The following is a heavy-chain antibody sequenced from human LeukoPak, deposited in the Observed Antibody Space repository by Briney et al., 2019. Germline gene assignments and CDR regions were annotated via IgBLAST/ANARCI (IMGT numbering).Heavy chain of an antibody. Sequence: SVKVSCKASGGTFSSYAISWVRQAPGQGLEWMGGIIPIFGTANYAQKLQGRVTMTTDTSTSTVYMELRSLRSDDTAVYYCARVNSGSYYGDGYDIWGQGTMVIVSS. CDR2: IIPIFGTA. D-gene: IGHD1-26*01. CDR1: GGTFSSYA. J-gene: IGHJ3*02. V-gene: IGHV1-69*05. CDR3: ARVNSGSYYGDGYDI.